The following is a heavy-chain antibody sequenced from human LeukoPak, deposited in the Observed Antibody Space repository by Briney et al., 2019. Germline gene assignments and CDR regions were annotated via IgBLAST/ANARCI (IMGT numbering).Heavy chain of an antibody. D-gene: IGHD3-22*01. CDR3: ARLRRNSDSSGYYYYYDH. J-gene: IGHJ4*02. V-gene: IGHV3-21*01. CDR2: ISVRSNYI. Sequence: GGPLRLSCVASGYTFSSFSINWVRQAPGKGLEWVSSISVRSNYIYYADSVRGRFSISRDDARNSLYLQMDSLRGDDTAVYYCARLRRNSDSSGYYYYYDHWGQGPLLTVSS. CDR1: GYTFSSFS.